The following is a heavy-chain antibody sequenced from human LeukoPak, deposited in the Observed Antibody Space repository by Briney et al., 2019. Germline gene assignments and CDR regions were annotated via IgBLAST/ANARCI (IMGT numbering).Heavy chain of an antibody. J-gene: IGHJ6*04. D-gene: IGHD3-10*01. CDR1: GFSFSSYE. V-gene: IGHV3-48*03. CDR2: VSYSGSTM. CDR3: ARDGSNYYDGMAD. Sequence: PGGSLRLSCAASGFSFSSYEMNWVRQAPGKGLEWVSFVSYSGSTMHYADSVRGRFTISRDNAKNSLYLQMNSLRAEDTAVYYCARDGSNYYDGMADWGKGTTVTVSS.